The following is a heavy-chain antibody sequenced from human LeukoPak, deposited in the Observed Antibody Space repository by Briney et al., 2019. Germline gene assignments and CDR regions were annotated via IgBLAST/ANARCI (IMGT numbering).Heavy chain of an antibody. D-gene: IGHD4-11*01. CDR1: GFTFSNYW. CDR2: IKDDGREK. J-gene: IGHJ5*01. V-gene: IGHV3-7*03. Sequence: GGSLRLSCAASGFTFSNYWMTWVRQAPGKGLEYVANIKDDGREKKYVDSVKGRFTTSRDNDKNSLYLQMNSLRAEDTAVYYCARDYRGWFDSWGQGTLVTVSS. CDR3: ARDYRGWFDS.